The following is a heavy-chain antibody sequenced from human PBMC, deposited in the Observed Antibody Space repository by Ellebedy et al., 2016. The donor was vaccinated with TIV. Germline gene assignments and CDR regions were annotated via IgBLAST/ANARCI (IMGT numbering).Heavy chain of an antibody. CDR3: ARTHYRFGIIDYLDY. CDR1: DNSFTRFG. V-gene: IGHV1-18*04. D-gene: IGHD3-10*01. J-gene: IGHJ4*02. Sequence: AASVKVPCKAYDNSFTRFGFTWVRQAPGQGLEWMGWISAYNGNTKYAQMFQDRFTMTTDTSTKTVYMELRSLRSDDTALYYCARTHYRFGIIDYLDYWGQGTLVTVSS. CDR2: ISAYNGNT.